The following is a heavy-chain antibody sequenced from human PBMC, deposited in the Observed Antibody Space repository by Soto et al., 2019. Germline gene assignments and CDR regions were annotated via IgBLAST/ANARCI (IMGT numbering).Heavy chain of an antibody. D-gene: IGHD4-17*01. Sequence: QVQLVQPGAEVKKPGASVKVSCKASGYTFTSYDINWVRQATGQGLEWMGCMNPNSGNTGYAQKFQGRVTMPRNTSISTAYMELSSLRSEATVVYYCARRSQWFAVTTDWGQGTLVSVSS. CDR1: GYTFTSYD. CDR2: MNPNSGNT. V-gene: IGHV1-8*01. J-gene: IGHJ4*02. CDR3: ARRSQWFAVTTD.